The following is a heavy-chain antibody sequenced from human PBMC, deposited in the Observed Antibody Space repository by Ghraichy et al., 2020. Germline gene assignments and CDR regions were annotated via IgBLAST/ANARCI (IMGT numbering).Heavy chain of an antibody. Sequence: GESLRLSCKASGITFENFWMTWVRQAPGQGLECVSTIRADGSEKYYVDSVKDRFTVSRDNAKDSMYLHVDSLRVEDTAVYYCARMLGSTTAFTSGGVSFYGMDVWGQGTTVTVS. J-gene: IGHJ6*02. CDR2: IRADGSEK. V-gene: IGHV3-7*03. CDR1: GITFENFW. CDR3: ARMLGSTTAFTSGGVSFYGMDV. D-gene: IGHD4-17*01.